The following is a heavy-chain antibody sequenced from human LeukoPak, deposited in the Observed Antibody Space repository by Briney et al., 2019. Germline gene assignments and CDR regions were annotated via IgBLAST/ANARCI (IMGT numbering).Heavy chain of an antibody. CDR3: ARVGGNNYDFWSQPTQYYFDY. CDR1: GGSISSYY. V-gene: IGHV4-59*01. J-gene: IGHJ4*02. D-gene: IGHD3-3*01. CDR2: IYYSGST. Sequence: SETLSLTCTVSGGSISSYYWSWIRQPPGKGLEWIGYIYYSGSTNYNPSLKSRVTISVDTSKNQFSLKLSSVTAADTAVYYCARVGGNNYDFWSQPTQYYFDYWGQGTLVTVSS.